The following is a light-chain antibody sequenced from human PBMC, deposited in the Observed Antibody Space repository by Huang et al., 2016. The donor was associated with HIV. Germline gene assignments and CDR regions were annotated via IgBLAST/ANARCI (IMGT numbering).Light chain of an antibody. Sequence: EVEMTQSPATLSVSPGERATLSCRASQSVSTNLAWYQQRPGQSPRLLIHGPSTRASGVSARFSGSGSGTEFTLTISSLQSEDYAVYYCQQYNNWPPLTFGGGTKVEMK. J-gene: IGKJ4*01. V-gene: IGKV3-15*01. CDR1: QSVSTN. CDR2: GPS. CDR3: QQYNNWPPLT.